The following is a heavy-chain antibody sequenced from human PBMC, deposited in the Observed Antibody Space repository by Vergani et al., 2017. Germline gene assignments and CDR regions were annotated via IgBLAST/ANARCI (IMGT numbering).Heavy chain of an antibody. Sequence: QVQLVESGGGVVQPGRSLRLSCAASGFTFSSYGMHWVRQAPGKGLEWVAVIWYDGSNKYYADSVKGRVTISRDNSKNTLYLQMNSLRAEDTAVYYCARDPGHYDFWSGYSSYYYYYMDVWGKGTTVTVSS. V-gene: IGHV3-33*01. CDR1: GFTFSSYG. J-gene: IGHJ6*03. D-gene: IGHD3-3*01. CDR2: IWYDGSNK. CDR3: ARDPGHYDFWSGYSSYYYYYMDV.